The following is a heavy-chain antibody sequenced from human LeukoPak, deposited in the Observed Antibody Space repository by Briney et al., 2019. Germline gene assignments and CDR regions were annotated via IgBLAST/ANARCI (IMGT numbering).Heavy chain of an antibody. Sequence: TGGSLRLSCAASGLMFSGYTIHWGRQAPGKGLEWVAVMSNDGRDEYYADSVKGRFTVSRDNSKNTVYLQMSSLRPEDTAVYYCARDRESWVATLTYRGLDYWGQGTLVIVSS. V-gene: IGHV3-30*04. CDR2: MSNDGRDE. CDR3: ARDRESWVATLTYRGLDY. D-gene: IGHD5-24*01. J-gene: IGHJ4*02. CDR1: GLMFSGYT.